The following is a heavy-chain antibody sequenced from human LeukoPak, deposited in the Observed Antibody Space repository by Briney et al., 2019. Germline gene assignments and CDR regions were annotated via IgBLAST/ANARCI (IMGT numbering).Heavy chain of an antibody. J-gene: IGHJ4*02. V-gene: IGHV3-9*01. Sequence: QPGGSLRLSCAASGFTFDDYAMHWVRQAPGKGLEWVSGISWNSGSIGYADSVKGRFTISRDNAKNSLYLQMNSLRSEDTAVYYCARGPRVVPYAGYWGQGTLVTVSS. CDR1: GFTFDDYA. D-gene: IGHD2-21*01. CDR2: ISWNSGSI. CDR3: ARGPRVVPYAGY.